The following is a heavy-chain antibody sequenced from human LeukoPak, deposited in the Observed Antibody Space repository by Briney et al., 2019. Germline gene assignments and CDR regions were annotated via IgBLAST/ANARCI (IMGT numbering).Heavy chain of an antibody. CDR1: GFTFSSYE. V-gene: IGHV3-48*03. CDR2: ISSSGSTI. D-gene: IGHD3-10*02. J-gene: IGHJ6*04. CDR3: AELGITMIGGV. Sequence: GSLRLSCAASGFTFSSYEMNWVRQAPGKGLEWVSYISSSGSTIYYSDSVKGRFTISRDNAKNSLYLQMNSLRAEDTAVYYCAELGITMIGGVWGKGTTVTISS.